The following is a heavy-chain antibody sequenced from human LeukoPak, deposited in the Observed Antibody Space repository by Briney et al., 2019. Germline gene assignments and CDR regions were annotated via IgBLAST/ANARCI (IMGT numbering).Heavy chain of an antibody. D-gene: IGHD1-26*01. Sequence: ASVKVSCKASGYTFTSYGISWVRQAPGQGLEWMGWISAYNGNTNYAQKLQGRVTMTTDTSTSTAYMELRSLRSDDTAVYYCARDPSGSYHPGYYFDYWGQGTLVTVSS. CDR1: GYTFTSYG. CDR3: ARDPSGSYHPGYYFDY. CDR2: ISAYNGNT. V-gene: IGHV1-18*01. J-gene: IGHJ4*02.